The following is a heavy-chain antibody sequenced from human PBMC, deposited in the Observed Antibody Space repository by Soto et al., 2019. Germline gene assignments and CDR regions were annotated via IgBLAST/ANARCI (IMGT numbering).Heavy chain of an antibody. CDR3: ARRYCSGRSCYSDY. D-gene: IGHD2-15*01. V-gene: IGHV3-21*01. J-gene: IGHJ4*02. CDR1: GFTFSSYS. CDR2: ISSSSSYI. Sequence: GGSLRLSCAASGFTFSSYSMNWVRQAPGKGLEWVSSISSSSSYIYYADSVKGRFTISRDNAKNSLYLQMNSLRAEDTAVYYCARRYCSGRSCYSDYWGQGTLVTVSS.